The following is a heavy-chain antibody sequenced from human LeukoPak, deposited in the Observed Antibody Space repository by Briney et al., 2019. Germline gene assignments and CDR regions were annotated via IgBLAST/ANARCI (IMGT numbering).Heavy chain of an antibody. Sequence: GGSLRLPCAASGFTFSSYEMNWVRQAPGKGLEWVSYISSSGSTIYYADSVKGRFTISRDNAKNSLYLQMNSLRAEDTAVYYCARDRPDYGDYPPHFDYWGQGTLVTVSS. V-gene: IGHV3-48*03. D-gene: IGHD4-17*01. J-gene: IGHJ4*02. CDR2: ISSSGSTI. CDR3: ARDRPDYGDYPPHFDY. CDR1: GFTFSSYE.